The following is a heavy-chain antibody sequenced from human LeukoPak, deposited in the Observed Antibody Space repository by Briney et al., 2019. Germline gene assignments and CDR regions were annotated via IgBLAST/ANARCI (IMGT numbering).Heavy chain of an antibody. V-gene: IGHV4-59*01. J-gene: IGHJ3*02. CDR1: GGSISSYY. CDR3: ARDYYDSSGYYYRGKHVAFDI. Sequence: KPSETLSLTCTVSGGSISSYYWSWIRQPPGKGLEWIGYIYYGGSTNYNPSLKSRVTISVDTSKNQFSLKLSSVTAADTAVYYCARDYYDSSGYYYRGKHVAFDIWGQGTMVTVSS. D-gene: IGHD3-22*01. CDR2: IYYGGST.